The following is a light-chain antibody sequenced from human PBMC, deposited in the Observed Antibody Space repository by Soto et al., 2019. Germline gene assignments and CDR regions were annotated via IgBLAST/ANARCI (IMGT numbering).Light chain of an antibody. Sequence: EIVLTQSPGTLSLSPGEGATLSCRASQSVSTNFFAWYQQKPGQAPMLLIYGASTRATGIPDRFSCSGSGTDFTLTISRLEPEDFAVYYCQQYGRTSWTFGQGTKVEIK. CDR2: GAS. J-gene: IGKJ1*01. CDR1: QSVSTNF. V-gene: IGKV3-20*01. CDR3: QQYGRTSWT.